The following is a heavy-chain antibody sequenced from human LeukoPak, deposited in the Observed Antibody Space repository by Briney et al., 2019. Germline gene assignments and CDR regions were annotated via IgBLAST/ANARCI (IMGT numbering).Heavy chain of an antibody. D-gene: IGHD5-12*01. CDR1: GYSFTTYW. V-gene: IGHV5-10-1*01. CDR3: ARSGMVATYFFDY. Sequence: GESLKISCKGSGYSFTTYWISWVRQMPGKGLEWMGRIDPSDSYTNYSPSFQGHVTISADKSISTAYLHWSSLKASDTAMYYCARSGMVATYFFDYWGQGTLVTVSS. J-gene: IGHJ4*02. CDR2: IDPSDSYT.